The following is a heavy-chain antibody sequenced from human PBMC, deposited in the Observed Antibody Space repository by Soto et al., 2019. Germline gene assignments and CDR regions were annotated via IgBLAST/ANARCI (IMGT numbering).Heavy chain of an antibody. V-gene: IGHV4-34*01. CDR1: GGSFSGYY. J-gene: IGHJ5*02. Sequence: SETLSLTCAVYGGSFSGYYWSWIRQPPGKGLEWIGEINHSGSTNYNPSLKSRVTISVDTSKNQFSLKLSSVTAADTAVYYCARTLFGGGIWFDPWGQGTLVTVSS. CDR3: ARTLFGGGIWFDP. D-gene: IGHD3-16*01. CDR2: INHSGST.